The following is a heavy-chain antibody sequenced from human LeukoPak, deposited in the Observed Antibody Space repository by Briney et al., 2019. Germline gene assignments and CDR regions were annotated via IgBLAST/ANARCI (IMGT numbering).Heavy chain of an antibody. CDR2: ISSDGGHK. CDR1: GFTFSSYT. V-gene: IGHV3-30*04. J-gene: IGHJ4*02. Sequence: GGSLRLSCTASGFTFSSYTIHWVRQAPGMGLEWVAVISSDGGHKYHADSVKARFTISRDNSKNTLYLQMNSLRAEDTAVYYCATDAVAAAGIRYFDYWGQGTLVTVSS. D-gene: IGHD6-13*01. CDR3: ATDAVAAAGIRYFDY.